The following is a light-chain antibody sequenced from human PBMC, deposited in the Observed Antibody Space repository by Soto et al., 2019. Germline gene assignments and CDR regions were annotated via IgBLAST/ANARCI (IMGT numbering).Light chain of an antibody. CDR1: KSDIGVYDF. CDR3: SSYAGSNNYV. V-gene: IGLV2-8*01. CDR2: EVS. Sequence: QSVLTQPPSASGSPGQSVTISCTGTKSDIGVYDFVSWYQQHPGKAPKLMIYEVSKRPSGVPDRFSGSKSGNTASLTVSGLQAEDEADYYCSSYAGSNNYVFGTGTKLTVL. J-gene: IGLJ1*01.